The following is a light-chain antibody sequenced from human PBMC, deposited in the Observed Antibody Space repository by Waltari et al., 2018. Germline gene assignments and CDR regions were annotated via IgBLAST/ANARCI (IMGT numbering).Light chain of an antibody. J-gene: IGLJ3*02. CDR3: QAWDSSTAV. V-gene: IGLV3-1*01. CDR1: RLDDKN. CDR2: QDR. Sequence: SYELTQPPSLPVSRGQSATITCSGDRLDDKNVCWYQQKPGQSPVLVMYQDRKRPSGIPERFSGSNSGNTATLTISAAQGMDEADYYCQAWDSSTAVFGGGTKLTVL.